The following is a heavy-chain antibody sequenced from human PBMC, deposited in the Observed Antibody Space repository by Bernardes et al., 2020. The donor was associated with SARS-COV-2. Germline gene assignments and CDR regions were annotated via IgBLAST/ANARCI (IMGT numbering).Heavy chain of an antibody. CDR3: ARLGTLGVPGERTNNGMDV. J-gene: IGHJ6*02. CDR1: GYTFNDYW. Sequence: GESLMISCQASGYTFNDYWLVWVRQMPGKGLEWMGIIYPGDSDTRYSPSFQGQVTISADKSINTAYVSWARLKASDTAIYYCARLGTLGVPGERTNNGMDVWGQGTTVNVSS. V-gene: IGHV5-51*01. CDR2: IYPGDSDT. D-gene: IGHD2-8*01.